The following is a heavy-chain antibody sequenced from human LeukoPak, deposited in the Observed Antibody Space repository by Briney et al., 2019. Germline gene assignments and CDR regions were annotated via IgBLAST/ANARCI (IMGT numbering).Heavy chain of an antibody. D-gene: IGHD3-22*01. Sequence: GASVKVSCKASGYTFTGYYMHWVRQAPGQGLEWMGWINPNSGGTNYAQKFQGRVTMTRDTSISTAYMELSRLRSDDTAVYYCARMYYYDSSGYLNWGQGTLVTVSS. CDR2: INPNSGGT. CDR3: ARMYYYDSSGYLN. J-gene: IGHJ4*02. CDR1: GYTFTGYY. V-gene: IGHV1-2*02.